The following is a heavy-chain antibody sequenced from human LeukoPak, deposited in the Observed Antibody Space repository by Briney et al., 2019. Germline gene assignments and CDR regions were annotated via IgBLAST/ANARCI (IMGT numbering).Heavy chain of an antibody. D-gene: IGHD1-26*01. CDR2: IFYSGST. Sequence: SETLSLTCTVSGASISSYYWTWIRQPPGKGLEWIGYIFYSGSTDSNPSLKSRVTISVDTSKNQFSLKLSSVTAADTAVYYCARDAIVGATNWFDPWGQGTLVTVSS. V-gene: IGHV4-59*01. CDR3: ARDAIVGATNWFDP. CDR1: GASISSYY. J-gene: IGHJ5*02.